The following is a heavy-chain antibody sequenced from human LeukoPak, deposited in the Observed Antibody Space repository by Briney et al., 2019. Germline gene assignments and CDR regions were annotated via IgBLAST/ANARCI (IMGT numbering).Heavy chain of an antibody. D-gene: IGHD3-10*01. CDR2: ISYDGSNK. CDR1: GFIFSSYV. J-gene: IGHJ4*02. Sequence: WGSLRLSCAASGFIFSSYVMHWVRQAPGKGLEWVAVISYDGSNKYYADSVKGRFTISRDNAKNSLYLQMNSLRAEDTAVYYCARDHYYGSGSYYNLWGQGTLVTVSS. CDR3: ARDHYYGSGSYYNL. V-gene: IGHV3-30*04.